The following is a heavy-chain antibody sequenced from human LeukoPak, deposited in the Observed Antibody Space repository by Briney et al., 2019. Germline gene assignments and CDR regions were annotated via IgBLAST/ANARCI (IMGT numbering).Heavy chain of an antibody. CDR3: ASGESPWGSYYFDY. D-gene: IGHD3-16*01. V-gene: IGHV3-20*04. J-gene: IGHJ4*02. CDR1: GFTFDDYG. CDR2: INWNGGST. Sequence: GGSLRLSCAASGFTFDDYGMSWVRQAPGKGLEWVSGINWNGGSTGYADSVKGRFTISRDNAKNSLYLQMNSLRAEDTAVYYCASGESPWGSYYFDYWGQGTLVTVSS.